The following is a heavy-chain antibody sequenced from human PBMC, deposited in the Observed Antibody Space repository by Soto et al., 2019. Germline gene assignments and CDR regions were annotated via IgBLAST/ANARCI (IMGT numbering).Heavy chain of an antibody. Sequence: QVQLVQSGAEVKKPGASVKVSCKASGYTFTSYDINWVRQATGQGLEWMGWMNPNSGNTGYAQKFQGRVTMTRNTSIGTAYMGLSSLRSEDTAVYYCARERATAGTGWFDPWGQGTGVTVSS. V-gene: IGHV1-8*01. CDR3: ARERATAGTGWFDP. CDR2: MNPNSGNT. CDR1: GYTFTSYD. J-gene: IGHJ5*02. D-gene: IGHD6-13*01.